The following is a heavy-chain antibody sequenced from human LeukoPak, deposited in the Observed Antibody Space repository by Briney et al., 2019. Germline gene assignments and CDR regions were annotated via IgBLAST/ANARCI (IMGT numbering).Heavy chain of an antibody. CDR2: INPNSGGT. D-gene: IGHD1-26*01. CDR1: GYTFTGYY. J-gene: IGHJ3*02. CDR3: AREKWEPDAFDI. V-gene: IGHV1-2*02. Sequence: GASVKVSCKASGYTFTGYYMHWVRQAPGQGLEWMGWINPNSGGTNYAQKFQGRVTMTRDTSISTAYMELSSLRSEDTAVYYCAREKWEPDAFDIWGQGTMVTVSS.